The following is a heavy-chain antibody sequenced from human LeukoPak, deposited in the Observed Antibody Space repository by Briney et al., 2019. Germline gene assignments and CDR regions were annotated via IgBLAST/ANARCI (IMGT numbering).Heavy chain of an antibody. CDR1: GYTFTGYY. Sequence: GASVKVSCKASGYTFTGYYMHWVRQAPGQGLEWMGRINPNSGGTNYAQKFQGRVTMTRDTSISTAYMELSRLRSDDTAVYYCTRVAFHDAFDIWGQGTMVTVSS. J-gene: IGHJ3*02. D-gene: IGHD5-12*01. CDR3: TRVAFHDAFDI. CDR2: INPNSGGT. V-gene: IGHV1-2*06.